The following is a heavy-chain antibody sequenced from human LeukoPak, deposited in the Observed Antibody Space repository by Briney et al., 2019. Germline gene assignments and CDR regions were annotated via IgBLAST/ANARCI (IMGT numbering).Heavy chain of an antibody. Sequence: SETLSLTFTVSGGSISSYYWSWIRQPPGKGLEWIGYIYYSGSTNYNPSLKSRVTISVDTSKNQFSLKLSSVTAADTAVYYCARLRRDSSGYPLYYYYYMDVWGKGTTVTVSS. CDR2: IYYSGST. CDR3: ARLRRDSSGYPLYYYYYMDV. D-gene: IGHD3-22*01. CDR1: GGSISSYY. J-gene: IGHJ6*03. V-gene: IGHV4-59*12.